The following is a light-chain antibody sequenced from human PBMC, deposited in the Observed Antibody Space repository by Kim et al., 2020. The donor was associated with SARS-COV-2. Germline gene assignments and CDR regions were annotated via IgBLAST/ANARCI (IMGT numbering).Light chain of an antibody. Sequence: SSELTQDPAVSVALGQTVRITCQGDSLRSYYASWYQQKPGQAPVLVIYGKNNRPSGNPDRFSGSSSGNTASLTITGAQAEDEADYYCNSRDSSGNHWVFGGGAQLTFL. CDR2: GKN. V-gene: IGLV3-19*01. CDR3: NSRDSSGNHWV. J-gene: IGLJ3*02. CDR1: SLRSYY.